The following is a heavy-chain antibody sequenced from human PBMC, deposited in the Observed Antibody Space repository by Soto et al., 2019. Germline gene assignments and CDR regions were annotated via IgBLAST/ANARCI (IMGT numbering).Heavy chain of an antibody. J-gene: IGHJ3*02. CDR1: GFTFSDHY. CDR3: ARVKECSSTSCYARDAFDI. Sequence: GGSLRLSCAASGFTFSDHYMSWIRQAPGKGLEWVSYISSGGSAIYYADSVKGRFTISRDNGKNSLYLQMNSLRAEDTAVYYCARVKECSSTSCYARDAFDIWGQGTMVTVSS. D-gene: IGHD2-2*01. V-gene: IGHV3-11*01. CDR2: ISSGGSAI.